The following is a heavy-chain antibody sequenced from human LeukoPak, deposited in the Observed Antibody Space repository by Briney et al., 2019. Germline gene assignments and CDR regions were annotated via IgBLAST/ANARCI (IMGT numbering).Heavy chain of an antibody. Sequence: GKSLRLSCAASGFTFNNCGMHWVRQAPGKGLEWVAVIWYDGSNKYYADSVKGRFTISRDNSKNTLYLQMNSLRAEDTAVYYCARPGSSSWYFPGLEDYFDYWGQGTLVTVSS. J-gene: IGHJ4*02. V-gene: IGHV3-33*08. D-gene: IGHD6-13*01. CDR1: GFTFNNCG. CDR2: IWYDGSNK. CDR3: ARPGSSSWYFPGLEDYFDY.